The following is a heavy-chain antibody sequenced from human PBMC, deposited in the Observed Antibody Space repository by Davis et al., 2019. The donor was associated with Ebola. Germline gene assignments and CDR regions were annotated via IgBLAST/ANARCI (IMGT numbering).Heavy chain of an antibody. Sequence: ASVKVSCKASGYTFTSYGISWVRQAPGQGLEWMGWISAYNGNTNYAQKLQGRVTITADKSTSTAYMELSSLRSEDTAVYYCARDRDSSGYALDYWGQGTLVTVSS. CDR1: GYTFTSYG. V-gene: IGHV1-18*01. D-gene: IGHD3-22*01. J-gene: IGHJ4*02. CDR2: ISAYNGNT. CDR3: ARDRDSSGYALDY.